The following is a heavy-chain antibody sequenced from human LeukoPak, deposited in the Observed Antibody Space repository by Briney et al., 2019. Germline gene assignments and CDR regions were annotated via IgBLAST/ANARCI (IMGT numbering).Heavy chain of an antibody. J-gene: IGHJ4*02. Sequence: GGSLRLSCAASGFTFISYWMSWVRQAPGKGLEWVANIKQDGSEKYYVDSVKGRFTISRDNAKNSLYLQMNSLRAEDTAVYYCARVGTGGFDYWGQGTLVTVSS. D-gene: IGHD3/OR15-3a*01. V-gene: IGHV3-7*01. CDR2: IKQDGSEK. CDR1: GFTFISYW. CDR3: ARVGTGGFDY.